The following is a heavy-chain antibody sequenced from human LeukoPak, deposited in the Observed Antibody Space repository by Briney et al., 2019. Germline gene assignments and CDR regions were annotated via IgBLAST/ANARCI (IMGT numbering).Heavy chain of an antibody. CDR2: ICYSGST. D-gene: IGHD6-19*01. J-gene: IGHJ4*02. Sequence: SETLSLTCTVSGGSISSSGYCWAWIRQRPGQGLEWIGSICYSGSTYYNPSLKSRITISIDTSKNQFSLRLTSVTAADTAVYYCARRPFKIAVAGHYDYWGQGTLVTVSS. V-gene: IGHV4-39*07. CDR1: GGSISSSGYC. CDR3: ARRPFKIAVAGHYDY.